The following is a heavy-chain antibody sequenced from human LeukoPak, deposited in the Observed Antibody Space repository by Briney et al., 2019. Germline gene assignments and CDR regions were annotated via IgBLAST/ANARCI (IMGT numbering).Heavy chain of an antibody. J-gene: IGHJ4*02. CDR2: ISYDGRNE. Sequence: PGGSLRLSCAAPGFTFRRYTMHWVRQAPGKGLEWVAVISYDGRNENYADSVSGRFTISRDNSKNTLYLQMNSLRAEDTAVYYCARDGSGYWFDYWGQGTLATVSS. CDR3: ARDGSGYWFDY. CDR1: GFTFRRYT. V-gene: IGHV3-30*01. D-gene: IGHD3-22*01.